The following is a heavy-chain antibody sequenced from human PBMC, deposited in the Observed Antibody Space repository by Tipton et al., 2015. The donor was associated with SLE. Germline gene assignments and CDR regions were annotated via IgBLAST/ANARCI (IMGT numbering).Heavy chain of an antibody. CDR1: GFAFSDHY. J-gene: IGHJ4*02. CDR3: ARAGVIVPDN. CDR2: ISGSGYTI. D-gene: IGHD2-21*01. V-gene: IGHV3-11*01. Sequence: SLRLSCAASGFAFSDHYMSWIRQAPGKGLEWVSYISGSGYTIYYADSVKGRLTISRDNANNSLYLQMSSLRAEDTAVYYCARAGVIVPDNWGQGTLVTVSS.